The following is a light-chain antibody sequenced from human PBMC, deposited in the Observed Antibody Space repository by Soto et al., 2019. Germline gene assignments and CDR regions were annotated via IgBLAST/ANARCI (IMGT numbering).Light chain of an antibody. Sequence: DIQMSQSPSTLSASVGDRVTITCRASQSISSWLAWYQQKLGRAPRLLIYDASSLESGVPSRFSGSGSGTEFTLTISSLQPDDFATYYCQQYNSYSTWTFGQGTKVDNK. CDR2: DAS. J-gene: IGKJ1*01. CDR1: QSISSW. V-gene: IGKV1-5*01. CDR3: QQYNSYSTWT.